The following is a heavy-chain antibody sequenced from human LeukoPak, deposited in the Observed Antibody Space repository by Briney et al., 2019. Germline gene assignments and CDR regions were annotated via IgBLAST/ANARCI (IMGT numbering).Heavy chain of an antibody. CDR3: ARLSTVTTLHAFDI. Sequence: PSETLSLTCTVSGGSISSSSYYWGWIRQPPGKGLEWIGSIYYSGSTYYNPSLKSRVTISVDTSKNQFSLKLSSVTAADTAVYYCARLSTVTTLHAFDIWGQGTMVTVCS. CDR2: IYYSGST. CDR1: GGSISSSSYY. J-gene: IGHJ3*02. V-gene: IGHV4-39*01. D-gene: IGHD4-17*01.